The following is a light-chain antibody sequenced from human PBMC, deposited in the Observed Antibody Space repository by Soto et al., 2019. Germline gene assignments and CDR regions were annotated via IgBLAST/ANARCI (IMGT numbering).Light chain of an antibody. V-gene: IGLV2-8*01. CDR2: EVS. J-gene: IGLJ2*01. CDR1: SSDVGGYNY. CDR3: SSYAGTNAVV. Sequence: QSALTQPPSASGSPGQSVTISCTGTSSDVGGYNYVSWYQQHPGKAPKLMISEVSKRPSGVPDRFSGSKSVNTASLTVSGLQAEDEADYYCSSYAGTNAVVFGGGTKLTVL.